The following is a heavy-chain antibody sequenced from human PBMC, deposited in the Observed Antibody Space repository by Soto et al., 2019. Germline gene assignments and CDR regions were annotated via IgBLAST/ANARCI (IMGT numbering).Heavy chain of an antibody. CDR2: ISYDGRNK. CDR3: ARDLFTIFGVLPTNYYGMDG. V-gene: IGHV3-30*04. CDR1: GFTFSSYA. J-gene: IGHJ6*02. D-gene: IGHD3-3*01. Sequence: GWSLRLASAASGFTFSSYAMHWVRHAPGKGLEWLAVISYDGRNKYDADSVKGRSTIPRDNPKNTLYLQMNSLKAEDTAVYYCARDLFTIFGVLPTNYYGMDGWGQGTTSTVSS.